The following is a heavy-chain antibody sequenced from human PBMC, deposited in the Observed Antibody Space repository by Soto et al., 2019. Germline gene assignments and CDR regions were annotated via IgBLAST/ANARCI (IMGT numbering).Heavy chain of an antibody. CDR2: ISYDGSNK. CDR1: GFTFSTYG. J-gene: IGHJ6*02. CDR3: AKSSYDFWSVQYPGSKYAMDV. D-gene: IGHD3-3*01. V-gene: IGHV3-30*18. Sequence: GGSLRLSCAASGFTFSTYGMHWVRQAPGKGLEWVAVISYDGSNKFYADSVKGRFTISRDNSKNTLYLQMNSLRAEDTAVYYCAKSSYDFWSVQYPGSKYAMDVWGQGTTVTVSS.